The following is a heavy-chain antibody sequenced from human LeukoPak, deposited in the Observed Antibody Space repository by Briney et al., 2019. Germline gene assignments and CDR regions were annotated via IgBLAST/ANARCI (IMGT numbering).Heavy chain of an antibody. J-gene: IGHJ4*02. CDR1: GFTFSSYG. CDR3: ARDSRYSGSTTYDY. D-gene: IGHD1-26*01. V-gene: IGHV3-30*03. CDR2: ISYDGSNK. Sequence: GGSLRLSCAASGFTFSSYGMHWVRQAPGKGLEWVAVISYDGSNKYYADSVKGRFTISRDNAKNSLYLQMNSLRAEDTAVYYCARDSRYSGSTTYDYWGQGTLATVSS.